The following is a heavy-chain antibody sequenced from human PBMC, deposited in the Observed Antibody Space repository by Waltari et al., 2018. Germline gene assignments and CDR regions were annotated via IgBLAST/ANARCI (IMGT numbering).Heavy chain of an antibody. D-gene: IGHD1-26*01. CDR2: IYYSGST. CDR1: GGSISSHY. V-gene: IGHV4-59*11. CDR3: ARQGSYSRRDFDY. Sequence: QVQLQESGPGLVKPSETLSLTCTVSGGSISSHYWSWIRQPPGKGLEWIGYIYYSGSTYYNPSLKSRVTISVDTSKNQFSLKLSSVTAADTAVYYCARQGSYSRRDFDYWGQGTLVTVSS. J-gene: IGHJ4*02.